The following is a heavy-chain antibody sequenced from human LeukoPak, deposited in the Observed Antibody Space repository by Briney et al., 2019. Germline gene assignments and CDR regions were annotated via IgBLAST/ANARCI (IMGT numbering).Heavy chain of an antibody. Sequence: SETLSLTCTVSGGSISTSNYYWGWIRQPPGKGLEWIGNIFYSGSTYYSPSLRSRVTISLDTSRNQFSLKLNSVTAADTAVYYCAREGGYNYYFDYWGQGTLVTVSS. V-gene: IGHV4-39*07. CDR3: AREGGYNYYFDY. CDR1: GGSISTSNYY. J-gene: IGHJ4*02. CDR2: IFYSGST. D-gene: IGHD5-24*01.